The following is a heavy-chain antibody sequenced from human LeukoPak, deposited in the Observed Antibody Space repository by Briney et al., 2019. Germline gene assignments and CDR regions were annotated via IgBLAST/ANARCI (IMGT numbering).Heavy chain of an antibody. CDR2: INLSSGGT. V-gene: IGHV1-2*02. D-gene: IGHD6-13*01. CDR3: ARGAYSSSWYLDFGG. Sequence: ASVKDSRMSSGYTFPGYYMHWVRPAPGQGLGWMGWINLSSGGTNYAQKFQGRVTMTRDTSICTDYMELRRLRSDDTAVYDCARGAYSSSWYLDFGGWGPGILVTVS. CDR1: GYTFPGYY. J-gene: IGHJ4*02.